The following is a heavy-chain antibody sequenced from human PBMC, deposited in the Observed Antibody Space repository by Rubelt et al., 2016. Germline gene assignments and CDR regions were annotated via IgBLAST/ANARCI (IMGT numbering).Heavy chain of an antibody. D-gene: IGHD3-3*01. J-gene: IGHJ5*02. V-gene: IGHV4-34*01. CDR2: INHSGST. Sequence: QVQLQQWGAGLLKPSETLSLTCAVYGGSFSGYYWSWIRQPPGKGLEWIGEINHSGSTNYNPSRKCRVTISVDTSKNQFSLKLSSVTAADTAVYYCARTNVLRFLVKNWFDPWGQGTLVTVSS. CDR1: GGSFSGYY. CDR3: ARTNVLRFLVKNWFDP.